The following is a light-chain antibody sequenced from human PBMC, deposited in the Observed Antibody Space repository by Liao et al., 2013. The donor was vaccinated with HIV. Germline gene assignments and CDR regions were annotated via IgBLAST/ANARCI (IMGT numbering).Light chain of an antibody. J-gene: IGLJ2*01. CDR2: QNN. CDR3: QAWDSSTGDVE. CDR1: KLGEKY. V-gene: IGLV3-1*01. Sequence: SYELTQPPSVSVSPGQTASITCSGHKLGEKYTYWYQQKPGQSPVLVIYQNNKRPSGIPERFSGSNSGDTATLTISGTQAMDEADYYCQAWDSSTGDVEFGGGTKLTVL.